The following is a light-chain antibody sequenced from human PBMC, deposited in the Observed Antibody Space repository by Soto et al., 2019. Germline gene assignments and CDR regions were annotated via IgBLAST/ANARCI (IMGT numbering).Light chain of an antibody. V-gene: IGKV1-33*01. CDR2: GAS. J-gene: IGKJ3*01. Sequence: DIQMTQSPASLSASVGDRVTITCQASQDLRKYLSWYQQKPGRAPKLLIYGASYLETGVPSRFSGSGYETDFTFTISSLQPEDIATYYCQHYDHLPPFTFGPGTKVAI. CDR1: QDLRKY. CDR3: QHYDHLPPFT.